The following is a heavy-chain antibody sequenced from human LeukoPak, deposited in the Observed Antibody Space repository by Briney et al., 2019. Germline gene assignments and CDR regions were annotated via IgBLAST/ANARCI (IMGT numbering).Heavy chain of an antibody. CDR3: ARNFGGSSLQH. Sequence: GGSLRLSCAASGFAVSSNYMSWVRQAPGKGLEWVSVIYSGGSTYYADSVKGRFTISSDNSKNTLYLQMNSLRAEDTAVYYCARNFGGSSLQHWGQGTLVTVSS. V-gene: IGHV3-53*01. CDR1: GFAVSSNY. D-gene: IGHD4-23*01. CDR2: IYSGGST. J-gene: IGHJ1*01.